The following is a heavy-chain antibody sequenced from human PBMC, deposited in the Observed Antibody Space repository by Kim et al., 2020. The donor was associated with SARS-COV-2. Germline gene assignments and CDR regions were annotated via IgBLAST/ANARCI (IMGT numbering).Heavy chain of an antibody. Sequence: GGSLRLSCAASGFTFSSYWMSWVRQAPGKGLEWVANIKQDGSEKYYVDSVKGRFTISRDNAKNSLYLQMNSLRAEDTAVYYCARDWMVRGVIMVYDYWGQGTLVTVSS. D-gene: IGHD3-10*01. V-gene: IGHV3-7*03. J-gene: IGHJ4*02. CDR3: ARDWMVRGVIMVYDY. CDR2: IKQDGSEK. CDR1: GFTFSSYW.